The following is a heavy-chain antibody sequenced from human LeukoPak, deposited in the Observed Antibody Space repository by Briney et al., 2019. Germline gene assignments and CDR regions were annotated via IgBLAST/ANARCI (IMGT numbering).Heavy chain of an antibody. V-gene: IGHV1-69*05. D-gene: IGHD6-6*01. J-gene: IGHJ6*03. CDR3: ARAIAAHPPYYYMDV. CDR2: IIPIFGTA. Sequence: GASVKVSCKASGGTFSSYAISWVRQAPGQGLEWMGGIIPIFGTANYAQKFQGRVTITTDESTSTAYMELSSLRSEDTAVYYCARAIAAHPPYYYMDVWGKGTTVTVSS. CDR1: GGTFSSYA.